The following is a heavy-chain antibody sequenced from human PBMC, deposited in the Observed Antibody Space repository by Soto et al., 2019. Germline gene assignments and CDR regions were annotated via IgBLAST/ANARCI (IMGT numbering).Heavy chain of an antibody. CDR2: INAGNGNT. D-gene: IGHD6-6*01. Sequence: GASVKVSCKASGYTFTSYAMHWVRQAPGQRLEWMGWINAGNGNTKYSQKFQGRVTITRDTSASTAYMELSSLRSEDTAVYYCARVTSSSYYYYGMDVWGQGTTVTVS. V-gene: IGHV1-3*01. CDR1: GYTFTSYA. J-gene: IGHJ6*02. CDR3: ARVTSSSYYYYGMDV.